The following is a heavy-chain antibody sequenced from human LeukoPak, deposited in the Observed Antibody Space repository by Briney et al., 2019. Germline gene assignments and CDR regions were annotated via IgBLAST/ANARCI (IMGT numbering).Heavy chain of an antibody. CDR3: ARQSVRTTYFDY. D-gene: IGHD4/OR15-4a*01. J-gene: IGHJ4*02. CDR2: LYSSGNT. CDR1: GDSISRCY. Sequence: PSETLSLTCTVSGDSISRCYWSWIRQPAGKGLEWVGRLYSSGNTDYNPSLKSRVTMSVDTSKSQFSLKLSSVTAADTAVYYCARQSVRTTYFDYWGQGTLVTVSS. V-gene: IGHV4-4*07.